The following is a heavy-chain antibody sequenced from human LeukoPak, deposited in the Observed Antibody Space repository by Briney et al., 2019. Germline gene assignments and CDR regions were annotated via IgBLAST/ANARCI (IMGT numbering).Heavy chain of an antibody. CDR1: GGTFSSYA. CDR3: ATARQYDDFAGYPWYYGLDV. V-gene: IGHV1-69*04. Sequence: ASVKVSCKASGGTFSSYAISWVRQAPGQGLEWMGRIIPILGIANYAQKFQGRVTITADKSTSTAYMELSSVRSEDTAVYYCATARQYDDFAGYPWYYGLDVWGQGTTVTVSS. D-gene: IGHD3/OR15-3a*01. CDR2: IIPILGIA. J-gene: IGHJ6*02.